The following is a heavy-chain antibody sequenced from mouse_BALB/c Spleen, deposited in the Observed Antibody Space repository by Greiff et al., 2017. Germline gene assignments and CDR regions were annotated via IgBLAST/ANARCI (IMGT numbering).Heavy chain of an antibody. J-gene: IGHJ3*01. Sequence: QVQLQQSGPGLVAPSQSLSITCTVSGFSLTSYGVHWVRQPPGKGLEWLGVIWTGGGTNYNSAFMSRLSISKDNSKSQVFLKMNSLQTDDTAIYYCVRDQEGSSYSAWFAYWGQGTLVTVSA. CDR1: GFSLTSYG. D-gene: IGHD1-1*01. CDR2: IWTGGGT. CDR3: VRDQEGSSYSAWFAY. V-gene: IGHV2-9*02.